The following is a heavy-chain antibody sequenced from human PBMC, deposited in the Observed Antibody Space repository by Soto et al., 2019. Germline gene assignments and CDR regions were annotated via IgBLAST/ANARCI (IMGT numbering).Heavy chain of an antibody. V-gene: IGHV3-30-3*01. CDR1: GFTFSSYT. CDR2: ISYDGSNK. Sequence: QVQLVESGGGVVQPGRSLRLSCAASGFTFSSYTMHWVRQAPGKGLEWVALISYDGSNKYYADSVKGRFTISRDNSKNRLFLQMYSVRAEETVVYYCARGEGIAVAGTSFDCWGQGTLVTVSS. CDR3: ARGEGIAVAGTSFDC. D-gene: IGHD6-19*01. J-gene: IGHJ4*02.